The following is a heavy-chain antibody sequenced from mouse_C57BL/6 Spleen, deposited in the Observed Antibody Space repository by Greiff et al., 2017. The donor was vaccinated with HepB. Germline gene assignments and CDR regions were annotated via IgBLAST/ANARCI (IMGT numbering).Heavy chain of an antibody. D-gene: IGHD1-1*01. CDR3: SYGSSPYYAMDY. CDR2: INPNYGTT. V-gene: IGHV1-39*01. Sequence: EVQVVESGPELVKPGASVKISCKASGYSFTDYNMNWVKQSNGKSLEWIGVINPNYGTTSYNQKFKGKATLTVDQSSSTAYMQLNSLTSEDSAVYYCSYGSSPYYAMDYWGQGTSVTVSS. CDR1: GYSFTDYN. J-gene: IGHJ4*01.